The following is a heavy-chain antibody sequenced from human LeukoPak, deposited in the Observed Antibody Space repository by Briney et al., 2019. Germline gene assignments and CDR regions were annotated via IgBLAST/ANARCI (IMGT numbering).Heavy chain of an antibody. Sequence: PSETLSLTCAVYGGSFSDYYWSWIRQSPGKGLEWIGEINHSGSTYYNPSLKSRVTISLDTSKSQFSLKPTSVTAADTAVYYCARKQGGQLVNTRRWFDPWGQGTLVTVSS. V-gene: IGHV4-34*01. CDR2: INHSGST. J-gene: IGHJ5*02. CDR3: ARKQGGQLVNTRRWFDP. CDR1: GGSFSDYY. D-gene: IGHD6-13*01.